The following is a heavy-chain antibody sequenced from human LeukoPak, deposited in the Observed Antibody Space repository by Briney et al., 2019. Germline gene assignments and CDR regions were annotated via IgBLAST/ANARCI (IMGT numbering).Heavy chain of an antibody. J-gene: IGHJ6*03. CDR3: ARGRSGWLPGGPYYYYMDV. CDR1: GGSISSSNW. Sequence: SETLSLTCAVSGGSISSSNWWSWVRQPPGKGLEWIGEIYHSGSTNYNPSLKSRVTISVDTSKNQFSLKLSSVTAADTAVYYCARGRSGWLPGGPYYYYMDVWGKGTTVTISS. CDR2: IYHSGST. V-gene: IGHV4-4*02. D-gene: IGHD6-19*01.